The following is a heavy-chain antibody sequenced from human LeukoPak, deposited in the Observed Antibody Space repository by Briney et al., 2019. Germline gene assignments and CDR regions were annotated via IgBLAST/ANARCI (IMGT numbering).Heavy chain of an antibody. D-gene: IGHD3-10*01. J-gene: IGHJ5*02. CDR3: AREAGYYYGSGRVNWFDP. CDR1: GGSFSGYY. V-gene: IGHV4-38-2*02. CDR2: IYHSGGT. Sequence: SETLSLTCAVSGGSFSGYYWNWIRQSPGKGLEWIGSIYHSGGTYDNPSLKSRVTISVDTSNNQFSLKLSSVTAADTAVYYCAREAGYYYGSGRVNWFDPWGQGTLVTVSS.